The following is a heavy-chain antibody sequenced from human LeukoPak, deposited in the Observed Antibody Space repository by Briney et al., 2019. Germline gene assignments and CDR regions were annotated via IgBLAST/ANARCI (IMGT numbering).Heavy chain of an antibody. J-gene: IGHJ4*02. CDR2: IIPIFGTA. V-gene: IGHV1-69*01. CDR1: GGTFSSYA. D-gene: IGHD5-24*01. CDR3: ARGERGDGYNYDGVFDY. Sequence: SVKVSCKASGGTFSSYAISWVRQAPGQGLEWMGGIIPIFGTANYAQKFQGRVTITADESTSTAYMELSSLRSEDTAVYYCARGERGDGYNYDGVFDYWGQGTLVTVSS.